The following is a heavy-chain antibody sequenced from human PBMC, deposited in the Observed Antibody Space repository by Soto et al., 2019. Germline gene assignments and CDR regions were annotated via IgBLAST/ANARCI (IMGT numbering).Heavy chain of an antibody. V-gene: IGHV3-23*01. CDR2: ISGSGGST. Sequence: GGSLRLSCAASGFTFSSYAMSWVRQAPGKGLEWVSAISGSGGSTYYADSVKGRFTISRDNSKNTLYLQMNSLRAEDTIVYYCANRLRITMIVVDYYFDYWGQGTLVTVSS. J-gene: IGHJ4*02. CDR1: GFTFSSYA. CDR3: ANRLRITMIVVDYYFDY. D-gene: IGHD3-22*01.